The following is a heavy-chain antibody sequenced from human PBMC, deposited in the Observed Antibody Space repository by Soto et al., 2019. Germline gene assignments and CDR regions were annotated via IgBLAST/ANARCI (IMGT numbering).Heavy chain of an antibody. CDR3: ARGYCSGGSCYHAFDY. CDR2: IIPIFGTA. J-gene: IGHJ4*02. CDR1: GGTFSSYA. V-gene: IGHV1-69*13. Sequence: ASVKVSCKASGGTFSSYAISWVRQAPGQGLEWMGGIIPIFGTANYAQKFQGRVTITADESTSTAYMELSSLRSEDTAVYYCARGYCSGGSCYHAFDYWGQGTLVIVSS. D-gene: IGHD2-15*01.